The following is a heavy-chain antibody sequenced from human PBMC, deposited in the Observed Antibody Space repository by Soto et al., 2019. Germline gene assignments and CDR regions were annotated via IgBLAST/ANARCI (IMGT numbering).Heavy chain of an antibody. D-gene: IGHD2-15*01. J-gene: IGHJ5*02. CDR3: AKCPSVVLVPSTLGGNNWFDP. Sequence: HPGGSLRLSCAASGFTVSSNYMSWVRQAPGKGLEWVSVISGSGGSTYYADSVKGRFTISRDNSKNTLYLQMNSLRAEDTAVYFCAKCPSVVLVPSTLGGNNWFDPWCQGTLVNVS. CDR2: ISGSGGST. V-gene: IGHV3-23*01. CDR1: GFTVSSNY.